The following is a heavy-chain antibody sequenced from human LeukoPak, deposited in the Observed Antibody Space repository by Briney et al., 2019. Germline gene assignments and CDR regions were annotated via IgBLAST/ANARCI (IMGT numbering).Heavy chain of an antibody. Sequence: GGSLRLSCAASGFTFNTYTMNWVRQAPGKGLEWVSSITASSTAIYSADSVKGRFTISRDNAKNLLYLQMNSLRAEDTAVYYCARDNYYYDSSGYYHFDYWGQGTLVTVSS. CDR1: GFTFNTYT. CDR2: ITASSTAI. D-gene: IGHD3-22*01. CDR3: ARDNYYYDSSGYYHFDY. J-gene: IGHJ4*02. V-gene: IGHV3-21*01.